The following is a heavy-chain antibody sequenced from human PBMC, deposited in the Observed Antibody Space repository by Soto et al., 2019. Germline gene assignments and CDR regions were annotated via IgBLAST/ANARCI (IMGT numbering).Heavy chain of an antibody. J-gene: IGHJ4*02. D-gene: IGHD6-13*01. V-gene: IGHV1-3*01. CDR3: ARVAYTSTWYSNPRYFDL. CDR2: INAGEGNT. CDR1: GYTFTSYA. Sequence: QVQLVQSGAEVKKPGASVKVSCKASGYTFTSYAMHWVRQAPGQRLEWLGWINAGEGNTKYSQKFQDRATITWDTSATTAFMELGGLRSEDTAVYYCARVAYTSTWYSNPRYFDLWGQGALVTVSS.